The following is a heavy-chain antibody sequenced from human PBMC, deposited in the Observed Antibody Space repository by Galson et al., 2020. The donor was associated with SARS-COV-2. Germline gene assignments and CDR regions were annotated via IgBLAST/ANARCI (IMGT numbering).Heavy chain of an antibody. J-gene: IGHJ4*02. CDR1: GASVSSGSYY. V-gene: IGHV4-61*01. CDR2: IYNSDNT. Sequence: SETLSLTCTVSGASVSSGSYYWSWIRQPPGKGLEWIGYIYNSDNTNYNPSLKSRLLISIDTSKNQFSLNLNSVTAADTAVYYCARVQNHYYYDSSGYPTPEIYFDYWGQGTLVTVSS. D-gene: IGHD3-22*01. CDR3: ARVQNHYYYDSSGYPTPEIYFDY.